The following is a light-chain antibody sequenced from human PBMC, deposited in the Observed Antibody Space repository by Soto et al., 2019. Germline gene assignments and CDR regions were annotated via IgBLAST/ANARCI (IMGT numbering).Light chain of an antibody. CDR1: QSISSS. Sequence: EIVLTQSPATLSLSPGERATLSCRASQSISSSLAWYQQKPGQAPRLLIYDASTMATGFPARFSGSGSGTDFTLTIGSLEPEDFAVYYCQQRSEWPRTFGKGTKVEIK. J-gene: IGKJ1*01. V-gene: IGKV3-11*01. CDR2: DAS. CDR3: QQRSEWPRT.